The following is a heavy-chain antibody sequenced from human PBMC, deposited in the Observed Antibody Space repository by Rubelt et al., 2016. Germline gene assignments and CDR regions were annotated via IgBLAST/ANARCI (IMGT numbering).Heavy chain of an antibody. V-gene: IGHV4-4*02. Sequence: SLKSRVTISVDKSKNQFSLKLSSVTAADTAVYYCATQPVIAVASDYYGMDVWGQGTTVTVSS. J-gene: IGHJ6*02. CDR3: ATQPVIAVASDYYGMDV. D-gene: IGHD6-19*01.